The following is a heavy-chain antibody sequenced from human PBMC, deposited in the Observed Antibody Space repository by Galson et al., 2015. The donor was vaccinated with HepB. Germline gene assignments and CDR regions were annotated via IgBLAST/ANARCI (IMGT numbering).Heavy chain of an antibody. CDR3: ASLVDTAMVIPKMVDY. J-gene: IGHJ4*02. CDR1: GFTFSSYS. Sequence: SLRLSCAASGFTFSSYSMNWVRQAPGKGLEWVSSISSSSSYIYYADSVKGRFTISRDNAKNSLYLQMNSLRAEDTAVYYCASLVDTAMVIPKMVDYWGQGTLVTVSS. V-gene: IGHV3-21*01. D-gene: IGHD5-18*01. CDR2: ISSSSSYI.